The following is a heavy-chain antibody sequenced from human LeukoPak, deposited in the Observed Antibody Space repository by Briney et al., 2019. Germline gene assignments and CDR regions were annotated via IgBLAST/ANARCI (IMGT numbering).Heavy chain of an antibody. CDR3: ARTDYDSSGYYYGWFDP. D-gene: IGHD3-22*01. J-gene: IGHJ5*02. Sequence: SETLSLTCTVSGGSISSSSYYWGWIRQPPGKGLEWIGTIYYSGSTYYNPSLKSRVTISVDTSKNQFSLKLTSVTAADTAVYYCARTDYDSSGYYYGWFDPWGQGTLVTVSS. CDR1: GGSISSSSYY. CDR2: IYYSGST. V-gene: IGHV4-39*01.